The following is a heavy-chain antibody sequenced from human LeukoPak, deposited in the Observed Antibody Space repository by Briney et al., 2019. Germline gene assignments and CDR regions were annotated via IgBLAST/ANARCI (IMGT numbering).Heavy chain of an antibody. V-gene: IGHV3-30*19. CDR2: ISYDGSNK. CDR1: GFTFSSYG. J-gene: IGHJ4*02. CDR3: AREERWLVDY. D-gene: IGHD5-24*01. Sequence: PGRSLRLSCAASGFTFSSYGMHWVRQAPGKGLEWVAVISYDGSNKYYADSVKGRFTISRDNSKNTLYLQMNSLRAEDTAVYYCAREERWLVDYWGQGTLVTVSS.